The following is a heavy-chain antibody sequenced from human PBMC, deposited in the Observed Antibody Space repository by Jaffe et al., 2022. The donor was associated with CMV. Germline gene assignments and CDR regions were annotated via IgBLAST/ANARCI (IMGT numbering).Heavy chain of an antibody. J-gene: IGHJ5*02. CDR3: ARGRGSGWSSIPFPQRGRVFSQSWFDP. V-gene: IGHV4-34*01. CDR2: INHSGST. Sequence: QVQLQQWGAGLLKPSETLSLTCAVYGGSFSGYYWSWIRQPPGKGLEWIGEINHSGSTNYNPSLKSRVTISVDTSKNQFSLKLSSVTAADTAVYYCARGRGSGWSSIPFPQRGRVFSQSWFDPWGQGTLVTVSS. CDR1: GGSFSGYY. D-gene: IGHD6-19*01.